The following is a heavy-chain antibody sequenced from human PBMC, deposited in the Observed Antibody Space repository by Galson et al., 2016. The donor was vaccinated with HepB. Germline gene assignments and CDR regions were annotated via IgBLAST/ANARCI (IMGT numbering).Heavy chain of an antibody. V-gene: IGHV1-69*13. CDR3: AREVTTGLVNYFDY. CDR2: IIPMFGTP. D-gene: IGHD1-1*01. J-gene: IGHJ4*02. CDR1: GGTFSNYG. Sequence: SVKVSCKASGGTFSNYGFNWVRQAPGQGLEWMGGIIPMFGTPHYAQKFHGRVMITADESTRTASMEVNSLTSDDTAVYYCAREVTTGLVNYFDYWSQGALVTVSA.